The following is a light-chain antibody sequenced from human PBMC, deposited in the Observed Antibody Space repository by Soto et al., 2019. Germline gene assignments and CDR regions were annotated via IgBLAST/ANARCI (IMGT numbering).Light chain of an antibody. V-gene: IGLV2-14*01. CDR3: SSYTSSSVV. CDR2: DVS. CDR1: SSDVGGYNY. J-gene: IGLJ2*01. Sequence: QSALTQPASVSGSPGQSITISCTGTSSDVGGYNYVSWYQQHPGKAPKLMIYDVSNRPSGVSNRFSGSKSGNTASLTISGLQGEDEADYYCSSYTSSSVVFGRGTKVTV.